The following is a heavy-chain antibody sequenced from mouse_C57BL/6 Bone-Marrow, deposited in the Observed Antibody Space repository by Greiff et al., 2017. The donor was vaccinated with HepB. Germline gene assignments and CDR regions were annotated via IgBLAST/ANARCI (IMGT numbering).Heavy chain of an antibody. J-gene: IGHJ3*01. CDR3: ARFHYSNDEDAWFAY. CDR2: IWGVGST. D-gene: IGHD2-12*01. CDR1: GFSLTSYG. V-gene: IGHV2-6*01. Sequence: VQLQQSGPGLVAPSQSLSITCTVSGFSLTSYGVDWVRQSPGKGLEWLGVIWGVGSTNYNSALKSRLSISKDNSKSQVFLKMNSLQTDDTAMYYCARFHYSNDEDAWFAYWGQGTLVTVSA.